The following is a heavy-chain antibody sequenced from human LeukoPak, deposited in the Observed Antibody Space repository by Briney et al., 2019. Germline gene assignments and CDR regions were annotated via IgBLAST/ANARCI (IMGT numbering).Heavy chain of an antibody. CDR2: VSYSGRT. Sequence: KTXXTXSLTCTVSGASISNYYWSWIRQPXGKGLECIGYVSYSGRTNHNPSLESRVTISADTSKNQFSLKLTSVTAADTAVYYCARHERGAENLDYWGQGTLVTVSS. CDR3: ARHERGAENLDY. D-gene: IGHD1-1*01. CDR1: GASISNYY. J-gene: IGHJ4*02. V-gene: IGHV4-59*08.